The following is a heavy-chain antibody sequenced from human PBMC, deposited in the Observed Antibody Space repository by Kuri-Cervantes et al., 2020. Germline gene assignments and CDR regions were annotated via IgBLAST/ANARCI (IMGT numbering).Heavy chain of an antibody. J-gene: IGHJ4*02. CDR2: SNSDGSRI. D-gene: IGHD6-13*01. Sequence: GGSLRLSCAASGFTLSSYWMHWVRQAPGKGLVWVSRSNSDGSRISFADSVKGRFTISRDSAKNTLYLQMNSLRAEDTAVYYCARVSSDIAAAGYFDYWGQGTLVTVSS. CDR1: GFTLSSYW. V-gene: IGHV3-74*01. CDR3: ARVSSDIAAAGYFDY.